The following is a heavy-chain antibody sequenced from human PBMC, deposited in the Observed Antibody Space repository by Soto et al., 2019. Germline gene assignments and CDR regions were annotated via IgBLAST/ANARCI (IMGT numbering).Heavy chain of an antibody. D-gene: IGHD2-2*01. CDR3: ARRGYCISTSCWRGYYYDYMDV. J-gene: IGHJ6*03. CDR1: GGSFSGNY. CDR2: NKYGGST. Sequence: QVQLQQWGPGLLKPSETLSLTCAVSGGSFSGNYWSWFRQPPAKGLEGISENKYGGSTNYNTSLRSRLTISVDTSKRQFSLKLSSVTAADTAVYYCARRGYCISTSCWRGYYYDYMDVWGKGTTVTVSS. V-gene: IGHV4-34*01.